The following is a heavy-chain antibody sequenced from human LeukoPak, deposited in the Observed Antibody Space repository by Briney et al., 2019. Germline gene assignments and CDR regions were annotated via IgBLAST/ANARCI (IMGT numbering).Heavy chain of an antibody. CDR1: GGSISSSSYY. CDR2: IYTSGST. J-gene: IGHJ5*02. CDR3: ARTDLSPGADPWWFDP. D-gene: IGHD3-10*01. Sequence: PSETLSLTCTVSGGSISSSSYYWGWIRQPPGKGLEWIGRIYTSGSTNYNPSLKSRVTMSVDTSKNQFSLKLSSVTAADTAVYYCARTDLSPGADPWWFDPWGQGTLVTVSS. V-gene: IGHV4-39*07.